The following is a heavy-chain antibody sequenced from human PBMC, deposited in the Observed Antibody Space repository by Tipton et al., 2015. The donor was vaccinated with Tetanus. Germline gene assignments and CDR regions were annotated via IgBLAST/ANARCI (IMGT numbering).Heavy chain of an antibody. CDR3: ARGPTATSDY. J-gene: IGHJ4*02. V-gene: IGHV4-30-4*08. CDR2: MFYSGSA. CDR1: GGSMKSYY. Sequence: TLSLTCRVSGGSMKSYYWSWIRQPPGKGLEWIGYMFYSGSAYYNPSLKSRITISMDTSRNQFSLNLSSVTAADTAVYYCARGPTATSDYWGQGTLVTVSS. D-gene: IGHD4-17*01.